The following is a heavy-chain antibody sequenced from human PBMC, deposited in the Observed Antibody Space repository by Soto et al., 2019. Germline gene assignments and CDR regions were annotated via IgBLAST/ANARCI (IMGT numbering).Heavy chain of an antibody. D-gene: IGHD3-22*01. V-gene: IGHV3-48*01. Sequence: GGSLRLSCVASGFTLGLYGMNWVRQAPGKGLEWVSYIGIGSSTKYYADSVKGRFTTSRDNAKDSLYLQMNSLRAEDTAVYYCARDQLYYNDISGRPLNAFDVWGQGTMVTVSS. J-gene: IGHJ3*01. CDR2: IGIGSSTK. CDR1: GFTLGLYG. CDR3: ARDQLYYNDISGRPLNAFDV.